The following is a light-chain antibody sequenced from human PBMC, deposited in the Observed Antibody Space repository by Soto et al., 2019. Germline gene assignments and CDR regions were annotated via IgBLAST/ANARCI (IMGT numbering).Light chain of an antibody. CDR3: SSYTSSNTYV. V-gene: IGLV2-14*01. CDR2: EVS. Sequence: SVLPQPASVSGSPGQSITISCTGTSSDVGDYNYVSWYQQHPGKAPKLMIYEVSNRPSGVSNRFSGSKSGNTASLTISGLQAEDEADYYCSSYTSSNTYVFGTGTKVTVL. J-gene: IGLJ1*01. CDR1: SSDVGDYNY.